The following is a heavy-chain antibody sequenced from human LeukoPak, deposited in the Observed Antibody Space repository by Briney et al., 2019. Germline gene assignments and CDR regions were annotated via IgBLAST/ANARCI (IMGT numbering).Heavy chain of an antibody. J-gene: IGHJ4*02. CDR2: IIPIFGTA. CDR1: GGTFSSYA. D-gene: IGHD6-6*01. Sequence: SVKVSCKASGGTFSSYAISWVRQAPGQGLEWMGGIIPIFGTANYAQKFQGRVTITTDESTSTAYMELSSLRSEDTAVYYCARGGCSSFHLFDYWGQGTLVTVSS. V-gene: IGHV1-69*05. CDR3: ARGGCSSFHLFDY.